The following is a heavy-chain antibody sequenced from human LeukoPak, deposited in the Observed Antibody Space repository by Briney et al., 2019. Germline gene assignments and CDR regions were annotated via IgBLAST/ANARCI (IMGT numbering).Heavy chain of an antibody. CDR1: GGSFSGYY. J-gene: IGHJ6*02. V-gene: IGHV4-34*01. D-gene: IGHD3-3*01. CDR2: INHSGST. CDR3: ARDLRVRKRFPYYYYGMDV. Sequence: SETLSLTCAVYGGSFSGYYWSWIRQPPGEGLEWIGEINHSGSTNYNPSLKSRVTISVDTSKNQFSLKLSSVTAADTAVYYCARDLRVRKRFPYYYYGMDVWGQETTVTVSS.